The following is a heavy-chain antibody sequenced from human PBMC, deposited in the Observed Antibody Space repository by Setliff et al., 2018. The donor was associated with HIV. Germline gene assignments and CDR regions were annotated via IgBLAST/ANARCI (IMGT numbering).Heavy chain of an antibody. CDR2: IFSNDEK. CDR3: ARGTFFGVVIGNYYMDV. V-gene: IGHV2-26*01. J-gene: IGHJ6*03. D-gene: IGHD3-3*01. Sequence: SGPTLVNPTEPLTLTCTVSGFSLSNARMGVSWIRQPPGKALEWLAHIFSNDEKSYSISLKSRLTISKDTSKSQVVLTMTNMDPVDTATYYCARGTFFGVVIGNYYMDVWGKGTTVTVSS. CDR1: GFSLSNARMG.